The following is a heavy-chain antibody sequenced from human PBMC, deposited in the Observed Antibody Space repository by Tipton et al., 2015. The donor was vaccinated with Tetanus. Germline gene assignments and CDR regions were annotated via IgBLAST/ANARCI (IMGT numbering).Heavy chain of an antibody. Sequence: SLRLSCAASGFTFRSYGMHWVRQAPGKGLEWVALIWYDGSNKNYADSVKGRFTISRDNSKDTLYLQMNSLRAEDTAVYYCAKLDYGDYGRYYYYEMDVWGQGTTVTVSS. V-gene: IGHV3-30*02. J-gene: IGHJ6*02. D-gene: IGHD4-17*01. CDR3: AKLDYGDYGRYYYYEMDV. CDR2: IWYDGSNK. CDR1: GFTFRSYG.